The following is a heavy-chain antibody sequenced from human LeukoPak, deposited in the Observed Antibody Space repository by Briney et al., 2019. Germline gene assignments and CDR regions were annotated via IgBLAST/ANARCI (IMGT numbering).Heavy chain of an antibody. CDR2: IYTSGTT. J-gene: IGHJ5*02. D-gene: IGHD2-2*01. CDR3: ARDGPFVVPAVS. Sequence: KTSENLSLTCTVSGGSISSGGYYWSWIRQPAGKGLEWIGHIYTSGTTNYNPSLKSRLTISVDTSKNQFSLKLSSVTAADTAVYYCARDGPFVVPAVSWGQGTLVTVSS. V-gene: IGHV4-61*09. CDR1: GGSISSGGYY.